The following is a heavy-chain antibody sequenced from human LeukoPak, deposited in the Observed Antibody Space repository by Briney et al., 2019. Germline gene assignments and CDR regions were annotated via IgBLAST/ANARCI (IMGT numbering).Heavy chain of an antibody. J-gene: IGHJ4*02. Sequence: PLETLSLTCSVSGDSISNHYWSWIRQSPGKGLECIGFVYYSGSTNYNPSLMNRVIISVDTSKNQFSLKVTSVTAADTAVYYCARRPFRGSDCSSPYFDHWGQGTLVTVSS. CDR2: VYYSGST. CDR3: ARRPFRGSDCSSPYFDH. CDR1: GDSISNHY. V-gene: IGHV4-59*11. D-gene: IGHD2-21*02.